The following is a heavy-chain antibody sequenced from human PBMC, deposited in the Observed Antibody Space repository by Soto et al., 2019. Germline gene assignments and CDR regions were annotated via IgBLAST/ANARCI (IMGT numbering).Heavy chain of an antibody. D-gene: IGHD4-4*01. J-gene: IGHJ6*02. CDR1: GFTFSSYG. V-gene: IGHV3-30*18. CDR3: AKDLSSNADYYYYGMDV. Sequence: PGGSLRLSCAASGFTFSSYGMHWVRQAPGKGLEWVAVISYDGSNKYYADSVKGRFTISRDNSKNTLYLQMNSLRAEDTAVYYCAKDLSSNADYYYYGMDVWGQGTTVTVSS. CDR2: ISYDGSNK.